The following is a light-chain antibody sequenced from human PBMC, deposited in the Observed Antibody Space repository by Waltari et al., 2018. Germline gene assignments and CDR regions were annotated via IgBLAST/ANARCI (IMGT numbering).Light chain of an antibody. CDR3: QQSYSTPRT. J-gene: IGKJ1*01. CDR1: QSISSY. V-gene: IGKV1-39*01. CDR2: AAS. Sequence: DFQMTQSPSSLSASVGYRFTITCRASQSISSYLNLYQQKPGKAPKLLIYAASSLQSGVPSRFSGSGSGTDFTLTISSLQAEDVAAYYCQQSYSTPRTFGQGTKVEIK.